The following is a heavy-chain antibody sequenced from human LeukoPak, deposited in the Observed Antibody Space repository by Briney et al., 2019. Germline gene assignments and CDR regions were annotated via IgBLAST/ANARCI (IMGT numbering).Heavy chain of an antibody. V-gene: IGHV1-8*03. Sequence: ASVKVSCKASGYTVTSYDINWVRQATGQGLEWMGWMNPNSGNTGYAQKFQGRVTITRNTSISTAYMELSSLRSEDTAVYYCARGGLDGPDFDYWGQGTLVTVSS. J-gene: IGHJ4*02. CDR2: MNPNSGNT. CDR3: ARGGLDGPDFDY. CDR1: GYTVTSYD. D-gene: IGHD5-24*01.